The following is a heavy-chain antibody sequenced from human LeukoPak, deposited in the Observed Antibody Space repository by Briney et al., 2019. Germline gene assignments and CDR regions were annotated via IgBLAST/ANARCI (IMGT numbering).Heavy chain of an antibody. V-gene: IGHV4-39*01. Sequence: SETLSLTCTVSGGSISSSSYYWGWIRQPPGKGLEWIGSIYYSGSTYYNPSLKSRVTISVDTSKNQFSLKLSSVTAADTAVYYCARVPGYSSSWLLFDYWGQGTLVTVSS. CDR2: IYYSGST. CDR1: GGSISSSSYY. J-gene: IGHJ4*02. CDR3: ARVPGYSSSWLLFDY. D-gene: IGHD6-13*01.